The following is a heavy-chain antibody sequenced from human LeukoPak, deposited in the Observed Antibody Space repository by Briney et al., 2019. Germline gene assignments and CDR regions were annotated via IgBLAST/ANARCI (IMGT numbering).Heavy chain of an antibody. CDR2: FYHSGST. Sequence: SETLSLTCTVSGFSLSSGYYWGWIRQPPGKGLEWIGSFYHSGSTYYNSSLKSRVTMSVDTSKNQFSLRLNSVTAADTAVYYCARGVGSAPADYWGQGTLVTVSS. CDR3: ARGVGSAPADY. D-gene: IGHD6-19*01. CDR1: GFSLSSGYY. V-gene: IGHV4-38-2*02. J-gene: IGHJ4*02.